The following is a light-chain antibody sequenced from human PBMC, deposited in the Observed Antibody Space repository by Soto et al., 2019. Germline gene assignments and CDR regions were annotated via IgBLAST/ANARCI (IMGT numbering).Light chain of an antibody. J-gene: IGLJ1*01. CDR2: EVS. V-gene: IGLV2-14*01. CDR3: SSYTSSSTPLWV. Sequence: QSALTQPASVSGSPGPSVTISCTGTSSDVGGYNYVSWYQQHPGQAPKLMIYEVSNRPSGVSNRFSGSKSGTTASLTISGLQAEDEADYYCSSYTSSSTPLWVFGTGTKLTVL. CDR1: SSDVGGYNY.